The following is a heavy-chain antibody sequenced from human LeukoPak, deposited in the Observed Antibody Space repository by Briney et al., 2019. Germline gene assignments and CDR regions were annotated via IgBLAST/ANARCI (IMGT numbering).Heavy chain of an antibody. CDR3: AKNGEVLSWFDP. J-gene: IGHJ5*02. D-gene: IGHD3-10*01. CDR1: GFTFSSYA. CDR2: ISYGVSNK. V-gene: IGHV3-30-3*02. Sequence: GGSLRLSCAASGFTFSSYAMHWVRQAPGKGMEWVAVISYGVSNKYYADSVKGRFTISRDNSKNTLYLQMNSLRAEDTAVYSCAKNGEVLSWFDPWGQGTLVTVSS.